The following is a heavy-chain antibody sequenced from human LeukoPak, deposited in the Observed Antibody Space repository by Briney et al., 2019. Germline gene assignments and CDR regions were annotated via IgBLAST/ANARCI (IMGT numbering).Heavy chain of an antibody. J-gene: IGHJ4*02. Sequence: GGSLRLSCAASGFTFSSYWMSWVRQAPGKGLEWVANIKQDGSEKYYVDSVKGRFTISRDNAKNSLYLQMNSLRAEDTAVYYCARDSLLEVPAAIGYWGQGTLVTVSS. CDR3: ARDSLLEVPAAIGY. V-gene: IGHV3-7*01. D-gene: IGHD2-2*02. CDR1: GFTFSSYW. CDR2: IKQDGSEK.